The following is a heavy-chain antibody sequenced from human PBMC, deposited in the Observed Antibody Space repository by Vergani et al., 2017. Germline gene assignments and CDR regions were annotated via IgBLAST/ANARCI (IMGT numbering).Heavy chain of an antibody. J-gene: IGHJ6*03. V-gene: IGHV1-8*01. Sequence: QVQLVQSGAEVKKPGASVKVSCKASGYTFTSYDINWVRQATGQGLEWMGWMNPNSGNTGYAQKFQGRVTMTRNTSISTAYMELSSLRSEDTAVYYCAREGFYDFWSGYYTDYYYYYMDVWGKGTTVTVSS. CDR2: MNPNSGNT. D-gene: IGHD3-3*01. CDR3: AREGFYDFWSGYYTDYYYYYMDV. CDR1: GYTFTSYD.